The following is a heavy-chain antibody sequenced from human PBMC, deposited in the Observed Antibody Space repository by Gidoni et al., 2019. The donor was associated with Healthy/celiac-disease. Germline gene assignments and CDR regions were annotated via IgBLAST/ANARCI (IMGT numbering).Heavy chain of an antibody. D-gene: IGHD6-13*01. J-gene: IGHJ5*02. Sequence: QVQLGQSGAEVKKPGASVQVTRQASGYTVTSYGISWVRQAPGQGLEWMVWISAYNGNTNYAQKLQGIVTMTTDTSTSTAYMELRSLRSDDTAVYYCARIGVAAALWFDPWGQGTLVTVSS. CDR1: GYTVTSYG. CDR2: ISAYNGNT. CDR3: ARIGVAAALWFDP. V-gene: IGHV1-18*01.